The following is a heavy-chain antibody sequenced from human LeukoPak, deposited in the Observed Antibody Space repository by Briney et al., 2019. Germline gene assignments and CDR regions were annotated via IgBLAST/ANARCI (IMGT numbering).Heavy chain of an antibody. CDR3: ARADGIAVAGIYYYYGMDV. CDR1: GGTFSSYA. V-gene: IGHV1-69*06. J-gene: IGHJ6*04. Sequence: SVKVSCKASGGTFSSYAISWVRQAPGQGLEWMGGIIPIFGTANYAQKFQGRVTITADKSTSTAYMELSSLRSEDTAVYYCARADGIAVAGIYYYYGMDVGGKGTTVTVSS. CDR2: IIPIFGTA. D-gene: IGHD6-19*01.